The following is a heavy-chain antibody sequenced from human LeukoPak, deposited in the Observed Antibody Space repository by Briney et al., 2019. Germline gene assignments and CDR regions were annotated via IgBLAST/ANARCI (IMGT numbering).Heavy chain of an antibody. CDR2: INPNSGGT. V-gene: IGHV1-2*02. CDR1: GYTFTGYY. J-gene: IGHJ4*02. CDR3: ARELWFGEFYFDY. D-gene: IGHD3-10*01. Sequence: ASVKVSCKASGYTFTGYYMHWVRQAPGQGLEWMGWINPNSGGTNYAQKFQGRVTMTRDTFISTVYMDLSRLRSDDTAVYYCARELWFGEFYFDYWGQGTLVTVSS.